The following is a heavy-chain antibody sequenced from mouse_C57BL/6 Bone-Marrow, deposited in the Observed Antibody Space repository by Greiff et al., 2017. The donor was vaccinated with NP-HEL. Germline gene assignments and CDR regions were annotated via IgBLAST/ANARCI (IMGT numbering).Heavy chain of an antibody. CDR2: ISNGGGST. J-gene: IGHJ1*03. V-gene: IGHV5-12*01. Sequence: EVQLVESGGGLVQPGGSLKLSCAASGFTFSDYYMYWVRQTPEKRLEWVAYISNGGGSTYYPDTVKGRFTISRDNAKNTRYLQMSRLKSEDTAMYYCARRTTVVATDWYFDVWGTGTTVTVSS. CDR1: GFTFSDYY. D-gene: IGHD1-1*01. CDR3: ARRTTVVATDWYFDV.